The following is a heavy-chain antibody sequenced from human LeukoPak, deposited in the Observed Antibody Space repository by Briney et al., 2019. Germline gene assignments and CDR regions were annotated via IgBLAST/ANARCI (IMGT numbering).Heavy chain of an antibody. D-gene: IGHD2-15*01. Sequence: PGRSLRLSCTVSGFTFDDYAMHWVRQAPGKGLEWVSGISWNSGSIGYADSVKGRFTISRDNAKNSLYLQMNSLRAEDTALYYCAKETQGYCSGGSCSGNWFDPWGQGTLVTVSS. V-gene: IGHV3-9*01. CDR1: GFTFDDYA. CDR2: ISWNSGSI. J-gene: IGHJ5*02. CDR3: AKETQGYCSGGSCSGNWFDP.